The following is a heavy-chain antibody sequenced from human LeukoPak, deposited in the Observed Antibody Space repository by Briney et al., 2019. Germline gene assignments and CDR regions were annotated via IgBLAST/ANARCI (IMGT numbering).Heavy chain of an antibody. V-gene: IGHV3-23*01. CDR2: ISGSGGST. D-gene: IGHD4-17*01. J-gene: IGHJ6*03. CDR3: TTGATVTTNSHYYYYYYMDV. Sequence: GGSLRLSCAASGFTFSSYGMSWVRQAPGKGLEWVSAISGSGGSTYYADSVKGRFTISRDNSKNTLYLQMNSLKTEDTAVYYCTTGATVTTNSHYYYYYYMDVWGKGTTVTVSS. CDR1: GFTFSSYG.